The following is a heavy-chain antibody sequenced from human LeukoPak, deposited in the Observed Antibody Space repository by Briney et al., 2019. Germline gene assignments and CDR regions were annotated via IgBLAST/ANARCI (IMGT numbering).Heavy chain of an antibody. J-gene: IGHJ4*02. Sequence: PSETLSLTCTVSGGSISSSSYYWGWIRQPPGKGLEWIGSIYYSGSTYYNPSLKGRVTISVDTSKNQFSLKLSSVTVADTAVYYCARIVGASDYWGQGTLVTVSS. V-gene: IGHV4-39*01. CDR1: GGSISSSSYY. CDR2: IYYSGST. D-gene: IGHD1-26*01. CDR3: ARIVGASDY.